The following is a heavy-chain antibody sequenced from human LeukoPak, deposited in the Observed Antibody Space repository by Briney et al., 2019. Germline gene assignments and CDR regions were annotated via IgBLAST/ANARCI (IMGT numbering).Heavy chain of an antibody. CDR2: IKQDGSEK. CDR1: GFTFSSSW. Sequence: GGSLRLSCVVSGFTFSSSWMSWVRQAPGKGLEWVANIKQDGSEKYYVDSVKGRFTISRDNAKNSLYLQMNSLRAEGTAVYYCARGSTGAWGQGTTVSVSS. CDR3: ARGSTGA. V-gene: IGHV3-7*05. J-gene: IGHJ6*02.